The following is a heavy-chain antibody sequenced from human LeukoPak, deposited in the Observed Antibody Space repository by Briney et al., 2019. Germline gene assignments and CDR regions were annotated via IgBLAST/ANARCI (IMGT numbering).Heavy chain of an antibody. Sequence: PGGSLRLSCAASGFTFSDYYMSWIRQAPGTGLEWVSYISSSGSTIYYADSVKGRFTISRDNAKNSLYLQMSSLRAEDTAVYYCATDDYGDYPNWFDPWGQGTLVTVSS. J-gene: IGHJ5*02. CDR2: ISSSGSTI. D-gene: IGHD4-17*01. CDR1: GFTFSDYY. CDR3: ATDDYGDYPNWFDP. V-gene: IGHV3-11*01.